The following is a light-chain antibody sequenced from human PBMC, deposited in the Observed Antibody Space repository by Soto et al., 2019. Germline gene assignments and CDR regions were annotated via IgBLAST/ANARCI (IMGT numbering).Light chain of an antibody. CDR1: SSNIGNNA. CDR2: YDD. V-gene: IGLV1-36*01. CDR3: AACDDSRGV. J-gene: IGLJ3*02. Sequence: QSVLTQPPSVSEAPRQRVTISCSGSSSNIGNNAVNWYQQLPGKAPKLLIYYDDLLPSGVSDRFSGSKSGTSASLAISGLQSEDEADYYCAACDDSRGVFGGGTKLTVL.